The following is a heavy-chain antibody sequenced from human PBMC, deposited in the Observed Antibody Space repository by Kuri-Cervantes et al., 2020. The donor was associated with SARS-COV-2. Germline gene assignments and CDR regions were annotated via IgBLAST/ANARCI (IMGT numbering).Heavy chain of an antibody. D-gene: IGHD6-19*01. CDR3: AKGGLDSGWGY. V-gene: IGHV3-23*03. CDR2: IYSGGSST. J-gene: IGHJ4*02. CDR1: GFTFSSYW. Sequence: GESLKISCAASGFTFSSYWTSWVRQAPGKGLEWVSVIYSGGSSTYYADSVKGRFTISRDNSKNTLYLQMNSLRAEDTAVYYCAKGGLDSGWGYWGQGTLVTVSS.